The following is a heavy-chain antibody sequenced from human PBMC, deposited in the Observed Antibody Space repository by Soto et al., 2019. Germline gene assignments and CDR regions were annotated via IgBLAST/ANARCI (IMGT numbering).Heavy chain of an antibody. V-gene: IGHV1-2*02. J-gene: IGHJ6*02. CDR2: INPNSGGT. Sequence: ASVKVSCKASGYTFTGYYMHWVRQAPGQGLEWMGWINPNSGGTNYAQKFQGRVTMTRDTSISTAYMELSRLRSEDTAVYYCERGGDMVAAVAKSEYYYGMXFWGQGTTVTVSS. CDR1: GYTFTGYY. CDR3: ERGGDMVAAVAKSEYYYGMXF. D-gene: IGHD2-15*01.